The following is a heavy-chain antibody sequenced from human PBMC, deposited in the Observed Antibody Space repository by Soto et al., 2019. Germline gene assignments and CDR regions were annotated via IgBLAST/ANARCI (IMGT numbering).Heavy chain of an antibody. Sequence: EVQLVESGGGLVQPGGSLRLSCAASGFAFNKYEMNWVRQAPGKGLELVAHISNSETAIYYADFVKDRFTISRDNAKRSLYLQMDSLPVDDTAVYYCAREMPTNLPYFDLWGQGTLVTVSS. D-gene: IGHD1-1*01. V-gene: IGHV3-48*03. CDR3: AREMPTNLPYFDL. CDR2: ISNSETAI. J-gene: IGHJ4*02. CDR1: GFAFNKYE.